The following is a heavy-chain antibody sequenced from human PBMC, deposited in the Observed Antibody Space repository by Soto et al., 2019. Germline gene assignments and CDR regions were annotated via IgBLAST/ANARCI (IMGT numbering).Heavy chain of an antibody. CDR3: ATTPRHYYDSSGYYG. D-gene: IGHD3-22*01. V-gene: IGHV3-23*01. CDR1: GFTFSSYA. Sequence: EVQLLESGGGLVQPGGSLRLSCAASGFTFSSYAMSWVRQAPGKGLEWVSAISGSGGSTYYADSVKGRFTISRDNSKNTLYLQMNSLRAEDTAVYYCATTPRHYYDSSGYYGWGQGTLVTVSS. CDR2: ISGSGGST. J-gene: IGHJ4*02.